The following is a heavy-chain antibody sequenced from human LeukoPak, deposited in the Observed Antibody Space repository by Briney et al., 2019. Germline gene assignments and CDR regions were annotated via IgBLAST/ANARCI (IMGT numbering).Heavy chain of an antibody. V-gene: IGHV3-74*01. Sequence: GGSLKLSCTASGFTFSNYWMHWVRQAPGKGLVWVSRVSRDGTNTNYADSVKGRFTISRDNSKNTLYLQMNNLRAEDTAVYYCSNFKSVAGTYSFDSWGQGTLVTVSS. CDR2: VSRDGTNT. CDR3: SNFKSVAGTYSFDS. D-gene: IGHD2-21*01. J-gene: IGHJ4*02. CDR1: GFTFSNYW.